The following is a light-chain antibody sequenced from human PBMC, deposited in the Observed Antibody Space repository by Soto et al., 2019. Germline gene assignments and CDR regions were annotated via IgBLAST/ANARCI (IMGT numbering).Light chain of an antibody. V-gene: IGLV2-14*03. J-gene: IGLJ2*01. CDR3: SSYTTRNTRI. Sequence: QSALSQPASVSGSPGQSITISCTGTTSDVGAYDEVTWYQQHPGKAPKLLLYSVSDRPSGISFRFSGSKSGNTASLTISGLQAEDAADYFCSSYTTRNTRIFGGGTKVTVL. CDR1: TSDVGAYDE. CDR2: SVS.